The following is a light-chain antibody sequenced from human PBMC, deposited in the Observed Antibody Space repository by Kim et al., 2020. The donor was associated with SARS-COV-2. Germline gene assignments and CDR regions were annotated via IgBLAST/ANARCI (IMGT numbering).Light chain of an antibody. CDR1: SGHSSYA. CDR2: VNSDGSH. J-gene: IGLJ3*02. CDR3: QTWGTGWV. Sequence: GASVKLTCTLSSGHSSYASAWHQKQPEKGPRYLMKVNSDGSHNKGDGIPDRFSGSSAGAERYLIISSLQSEDETDYYCQTWGTGWVFGGGTQLTVL. V-gene: IGLV4-69*01.